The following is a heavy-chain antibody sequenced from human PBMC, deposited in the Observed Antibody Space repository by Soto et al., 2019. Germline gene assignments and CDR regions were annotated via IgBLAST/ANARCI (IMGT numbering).Heavy chain of an antibody. Sequence: SPRLSCAASGFTFCDFGMHGVRQAPGKGLEWVAIISYDGILKYYADSVKGRFTISRDTSKGAVYLQMNSLTPEDTAVYYCAKDFKVSGGHYGSLNYYYGMDVWGQGTTVTVSS. V-gene: IGHV3-30*18. CDR2: ISYDGILK. D-gene: IGHD3-10*01. CDR1: GFTFCDFG. CDR3: AKDFKVSGGHYGSLNYYYGMDV. J-gene: IGHJ6*01.